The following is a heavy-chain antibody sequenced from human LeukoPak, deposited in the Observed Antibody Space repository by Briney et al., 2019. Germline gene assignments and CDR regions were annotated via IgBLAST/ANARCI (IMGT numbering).Heavy chain of an antibody. D-gene: IGHD6-13*01. J-gene: IGHJ3*02. V-gene: IGHV1-18*01. Sequence: EASVKVSCKASGYTFTSYGISWVRQAPGQGLEWMGWISAYNGNTNYAQNLQGRVSMTTDTSTATTYMELRSLRSDDTALYYCARSGWGSSWSDAFDIWGQGTMVTVSS. CDR2: ISAYNGNT. CDR1: GYTFTSYG. CDR3: ARSGWGSSWSDAFDI.